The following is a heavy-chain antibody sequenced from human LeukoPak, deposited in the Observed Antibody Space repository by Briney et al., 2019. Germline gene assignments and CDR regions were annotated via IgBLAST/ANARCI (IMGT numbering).Heavy chain of an antibody. CDR3: AHTHRPVDHDFWSGSHFFY. V-gene: IGHV2-5*02. J-gene: IGHJ4*02. D-gene: IGHD3-3*01. CDR1: GFSLSTSGVG. CDR2: IYWDDDK. Sequence: VSGPTLVKPTQILTLTCTFSGFSLSTSGVGVGWIRQPPGKALEWLALIYWDDDKRYSPSLKSRLTITKDTSKNQVVLTMTNMDPVDTATYYCAHTHRPVDHDFWSGSHFFYWGQGTLVTVSS.